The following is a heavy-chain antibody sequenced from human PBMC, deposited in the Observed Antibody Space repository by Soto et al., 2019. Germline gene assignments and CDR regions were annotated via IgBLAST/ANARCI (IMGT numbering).Heavy chain of an antibody. Sequence: QVQLQESGPGLVKPSQTLSLTCTVSGGSISSGGYYWSWIRQHPGKGLEWIGYIYYSGSTYYNPSLKCRVLISVDPSTNQFPRTRCSVNAADTAVYYLVREGGGPCYYDSSGYIREGLLDSWGQGTLVTVSS. CDR3: VREGGGPCYYDSSGYIREGLLDS. CDR2: IYYSGST. J-gene: IGHJ4*02. CDR1: GGSISSGGYY. V-gene: IGHV4-31*03. D-gene: IGHD3-22*01.